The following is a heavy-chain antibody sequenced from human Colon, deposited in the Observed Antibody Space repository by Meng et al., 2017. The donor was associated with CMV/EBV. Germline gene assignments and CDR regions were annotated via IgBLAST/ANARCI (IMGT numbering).Heavy chain of an antibody. Sequence: ASVKVSCKASDYSFSSFGINWVRQAPGQGLEWMGWANPYDGTTKYAQRFQGRVTLTTETSTTTAYMELKSLTSDDTAVYYCARAIPIRGFYYDMDVWGQGTTVTVSS. CDR1: DYSFSSFG. J-gene: IGHJ6*03. CDR3: ARAIPIRGFYYDMDV. D-gene: IGHD2-2*02. V-gene: IGHV1-18*01. CDR2: ANPYDGTT.